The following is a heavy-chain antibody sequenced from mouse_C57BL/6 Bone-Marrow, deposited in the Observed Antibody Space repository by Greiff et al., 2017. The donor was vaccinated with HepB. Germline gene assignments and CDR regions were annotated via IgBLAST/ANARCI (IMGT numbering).Heavy chain of an antibody. V-gene: IGHV1-81*01. CDR2: IYPRSGNT. Sequence: QVQLQQSGAELARPGASVKLSCKASGYTFTSYGISWVKQRTGQGLEWIGEIYPRSGNTYYNEKFKGKATLTADKSSSTAYMELRSLTSEDSAVYFCAGLPFFYYPFAYWGQGTLVTVSA. CDR1: GYTFTSYG. D-gene: IGHD2-1*01. J-gene: IGHJ3*01. CDR3: AGLPFFYYPFAY.